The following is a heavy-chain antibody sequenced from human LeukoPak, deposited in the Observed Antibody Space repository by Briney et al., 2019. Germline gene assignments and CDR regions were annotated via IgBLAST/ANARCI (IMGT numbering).Heavy chain of an antibody. CDR1: GFTVSSIH. V-gene: IGHV3-53*05. Sequence: PGGSLRLSCAASGFTVSSIHMVWVRQAPGKGLEWVSVTYTGGNSYYADSVKGRFSFSRDHSKNTLYLQMNSLRAEDTAVYYCARDQGTYGPLDYWGQGTLVTVSS. CDR2: TYTGGNS. J-gene: IGHJ4*02. CDR3: ARDQGTYGPLDY. D-gene: IGHD3-10*01.